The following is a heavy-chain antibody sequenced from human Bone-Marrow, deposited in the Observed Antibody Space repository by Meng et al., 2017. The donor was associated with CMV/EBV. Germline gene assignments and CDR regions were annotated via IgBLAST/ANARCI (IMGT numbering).Heavy chain of an antibody. CDR3: AREIVVVPAAIYYYYGMEV. J-gene: IGHJ6*02. V-gene: IGHV3-48*04. CDR2: ISSSGSTI. D-gene: IGHD2-2*02. CDR1: GFTFSPYS. Sequence: LSLTCVGSGFTFSPYSMNWVCQAPGKGLAWVSYISSSGSTIYYADSVKVRFTISRDNAKHSLYLQMNSLRAEDKAVYYCAREIVVVPAAIYYYYGMEVWGQGTTVTVSS.